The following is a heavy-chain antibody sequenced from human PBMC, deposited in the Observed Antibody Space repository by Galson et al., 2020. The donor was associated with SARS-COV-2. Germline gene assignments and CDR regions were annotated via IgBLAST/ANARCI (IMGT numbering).Heavy chain of an antibody. D-gene: IGHD3-3*01. CDR1: GGSISSSSYY. CDR3: ARDNFLEWLPHFDY. Sequence: SETLSLTCTVSGGSISSSSYYWGWIRQPPGKGLEWIGSIYYSGSTYYNPSLKSRVTISVDTSKNQLSLKLSSVTAADTAVYYCARDNFLEWLPHFDYWGQGTLVTVSS. V-gene: IGHV4-39*07. J-gene: IGHJ4*02. CDR2: IYYSGST.